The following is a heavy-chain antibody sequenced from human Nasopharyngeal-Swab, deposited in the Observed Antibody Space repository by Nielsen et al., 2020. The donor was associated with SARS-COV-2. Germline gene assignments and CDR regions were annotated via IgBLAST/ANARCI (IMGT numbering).Heavy chain of an antibody. CDR1: GFTFSSYA. CDR3: AKGWLRHLVYYGMDV. D-gene: IGHD5-12*01. Sequence: GESLKIYCAASGFTFSSYAMSWVRQAPGKGLEWVSAISGSGGSKYYADSVKGRFTISRDNSKNTLYLQMNSLRAEDTAVYYCAKGWLRHLVYYGMDVWGQGTTVTVSS. J-gene: IGHJ6*02. CDR2: ISGSGGSK. V-gene: IGHV3-23*01.